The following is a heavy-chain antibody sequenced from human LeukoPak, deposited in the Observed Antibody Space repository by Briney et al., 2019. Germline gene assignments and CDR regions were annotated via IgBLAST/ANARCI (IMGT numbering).Heavy chain of an antibody. D-gene: IGHD3-10*01. J-gene: IGHJ3*02. CDR2: IWYDGSNK. Sequence: GGSLRLSCAASGFTFSSYGMHWVRQAPGKGLEWVAVIWYDGSNKYYADSVKGRFTISRDNSKNTLYLQMNSLRAEDTAVYYCARDRITMVPNAALDIWGQGTMVTVSS. CDR1: GFTFSSYG. CDR3: ARDRITMVPNAALDI. V-gene: IGHV3-33*01.